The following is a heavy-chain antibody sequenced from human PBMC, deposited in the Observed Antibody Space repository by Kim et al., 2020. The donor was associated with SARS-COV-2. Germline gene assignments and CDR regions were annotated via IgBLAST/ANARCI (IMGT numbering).Heavy chain of an antibody. CDR3: AREPNYYYYYAMDV. Sequence: GGSLRLSCATSGFTFSSYWMHWVRQAPGKGLVWVSRVNIDGQTINYADSVKGRFTISRDNAKNTLYLLMNSLRADDTAVYYCAREPNYYYYYAMDVWGQG. J-gene: IGHJ6*02. CDR2: VNIDGQTI. CDR1: GFTFSSYW. V-gene: IGHV3-74*01.